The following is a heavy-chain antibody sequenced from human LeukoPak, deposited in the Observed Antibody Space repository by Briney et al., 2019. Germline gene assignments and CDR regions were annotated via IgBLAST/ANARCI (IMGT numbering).Heavy chain of an antibody. V-gene: IGHV4-39*07. CDR1: GGSISSGSHY. CDR2: INHSGST. Sequence: SETLSLTCTVSGGSISSGSHYWTWIRQPPGKGLEWIGEINHSGSTNYNPSLKSRVTISVDTSKNQFSLKLSSVTAADTAVYYCARGRRPYYGSGSYYRNYYMDVWGKGTTVTVSS. CDR3: ARGRRPYYGSGSYYRNYYMDV. D-gene: IGHD3-10*01. J-gene: IGHJ6*03.